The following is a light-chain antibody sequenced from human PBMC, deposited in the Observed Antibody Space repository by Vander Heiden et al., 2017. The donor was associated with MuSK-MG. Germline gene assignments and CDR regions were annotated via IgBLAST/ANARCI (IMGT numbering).Light chain of an antibody. CDR3: QQDNGYSIT. V-gene: IGKV1-5*01. J-gene: IGKJ4*01. CDR1: QSIKNW. CDR2: DAS. Sequence: DIQMTQSPSTLSASVGDRVTITCRASQSIKNWLAWYQQKPGKAPKVLIFDASSLGSGVPSRFSGSGSGTEFTLTISSLQPDDFATYYCQQDNGYSITFGGGTKVEV.